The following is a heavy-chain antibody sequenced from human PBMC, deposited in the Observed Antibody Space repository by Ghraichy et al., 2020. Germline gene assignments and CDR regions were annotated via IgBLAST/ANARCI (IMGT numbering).Heavy chain of an antibody. CDR2: INSDGNT. V-gene: IGHV3-53*01. Sequence: GGSLRLSCAASGFTVSSSNMNWFRQAPGLGLEWVSLINSDGNTYYADSVKGRFTISRANSKNTLYLQMNSLRGEDTALSYCARENSEVCGNCFPPYALYVRGQGAKVTVSS. CDR3: ARENSEVCGNCFPPYALYV. CDR1: GFTVSSSN. D-gene: IGHD2-15*01. J-gene: IGHJ6*02.